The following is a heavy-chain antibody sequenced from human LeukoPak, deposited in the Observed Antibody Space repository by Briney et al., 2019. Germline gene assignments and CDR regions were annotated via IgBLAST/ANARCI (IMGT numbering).Heavy chain of an antibody. D-gene: IGHD3-10*01. CDR2: IYHSGST. J-gene: IGHJ5*02. CDR1: GGSISSGGYS. V-gene: IGHV4-30-2*01. CDR3: ARSYYYGSGSYGPPNWFDP. Sequence: SETLSLTCAVSGGSISSGGYSWSWIRQPPGRGLEWIGYIYHSGSTYYNPSLKSRVTMSVDGSKIQFSLNLSSVTAADTAVYYCARSYYYGSGSYGPPNWFDPWGQGTLVTVSS.